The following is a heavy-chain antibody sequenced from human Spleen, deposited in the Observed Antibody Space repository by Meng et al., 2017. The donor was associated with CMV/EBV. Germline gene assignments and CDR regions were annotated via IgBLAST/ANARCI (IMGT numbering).Heavy chain of an antibody. CDR3: AKDRQAQLDGMDV. J-gene: IGHJ6*02. CDR2: IRYDGSNK. V-gene: IGHV3-30*02. CDR1: GFTFSRYE. Sequence: GESLKISCAASGFTFSRYEMNWVRQAPGKGLEWVAFIRYDGSNKYYADSVKGRFTISRDNSKNTLYLQMNSLRAEDTAVYYCAKDRQAQLDGMDVWGQGTTVTVSS. D-gene: IGHD6-6*01.